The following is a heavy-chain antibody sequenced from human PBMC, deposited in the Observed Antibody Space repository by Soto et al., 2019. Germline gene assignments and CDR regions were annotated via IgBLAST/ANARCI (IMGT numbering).Heavy chain of an antibody. V-gene: IGHV3-23*01. J-gene: IGHJ4*02. CDR2: ISGSDDST. CDR3: AKRSSSSTFDY. CDR1: GLTFSSYA. D-gene: IGHD6-6*01. Sequence: EVQLLESGGGLVQPGESLRLSCAASGLTFSSYAMSWVRQAPGKGLEWVAVISGSDDSTYYADSVKGRFTISRDNSKNTLYVQMISLRAEDPAVYYGAKRSSSSTFDYWGEGTLGTVSS.